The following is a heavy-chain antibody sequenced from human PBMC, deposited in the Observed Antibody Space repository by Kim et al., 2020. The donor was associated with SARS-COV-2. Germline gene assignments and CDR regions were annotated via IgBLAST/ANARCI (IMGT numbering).Heavy chain of an antibody. J-gene: IGHJ3*02. CDR2: IYYSGST. D-gene: IGHD2-15*01. V-gene: IGHV4-39*01. CDR1: GGSISSSSYY. CDR3: ARHGDIPRDDAFDI. Sequence: SETLSLTCTVSGGSISSSSYYWGWIRQPPGKGLEWIGSIYYSGSTYYNPSLKSRVTISVDTSKNQFSLKLSSVTAADTAVYYCARHGDIPRDDAFDIWGQGTMVTVSS.